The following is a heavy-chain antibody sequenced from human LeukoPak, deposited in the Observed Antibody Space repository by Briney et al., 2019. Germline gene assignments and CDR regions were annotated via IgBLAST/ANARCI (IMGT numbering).Heavy chain of an antibody. CDR2: IYYSGST. Sequence: YPSETLSLTCTVSGGSISSYYWSWIRQPPGKGLEWIGYIYYSGSTNYNPSLKSRVTISVDTSKNQFSLKLSSVTAADTAVYYCARDSPYGDYPFDYCGQGTLVTVSS. D-gene: IGHD4-17*01. CDR3: ARDSPYGDYPFDY. CDR1: GGSISSYY. V-gene: IGHV4-59*01. J-gene: IGHJ4*02.